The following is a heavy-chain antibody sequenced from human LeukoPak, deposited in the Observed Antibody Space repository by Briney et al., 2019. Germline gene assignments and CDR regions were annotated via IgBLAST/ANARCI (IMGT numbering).Heavy chain of an antibody. J-gene: IGHJ4*02. CDR2: IYYSGST. CDR3: ARGYSSGWYPFDY. Sequence: PSETLSLTCTVSGGSISSSSYYWGWIRQPPGKGLEWIGSIYYSGSTYYNPSLKSRVTISVDTSKNQFSLKLSSVTAADTAVYYCARGYSSGWYPFDYWGQGTLVTVSS. V-gene: IGHV4-39*07. CDR1: GGSISSSSYY. D-gene: IGHD6-19*01.